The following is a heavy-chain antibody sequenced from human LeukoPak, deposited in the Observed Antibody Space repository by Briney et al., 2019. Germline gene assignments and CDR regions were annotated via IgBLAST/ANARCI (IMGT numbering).Heavy chain of an antibody. CDR1: GFTFSTFA. D-gene: IGHD3-10*01. CDR3: AAGGDYYYHMDV. J-gene: IGHJ6*03. CDR2: IFPSGGEI. V-gene: IGHV3-23*01. Sequence: PGGSLRLSCAASGFTFSTFAMIWVRQPPGKGLEWVSSIFPSGGEIHYADSVRGRFTISRDNSKSTLSLQMNSLRAEDTAVYHCAAGGDYYYHMDVWGKGTTVTVSS.